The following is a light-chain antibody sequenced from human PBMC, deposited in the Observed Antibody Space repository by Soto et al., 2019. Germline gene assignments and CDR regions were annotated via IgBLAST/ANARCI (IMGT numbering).Light chain of an antibody. V-gene: IGKV3-15*01. CDR1: QSVSSN. CDR3: QQYIHSPRT. J-gene: IGKJ1*01. CDR2: GAS. Sequence: ETVMTQSPATLSASPGERATLSCRASQSVSSNFAWYQQKPGQAPRLLISGASTRATGIPVRFSGSGSGTAFTLTLGILQSEDFAVYYCQQYIHSPRTFGQGTKVDVK.